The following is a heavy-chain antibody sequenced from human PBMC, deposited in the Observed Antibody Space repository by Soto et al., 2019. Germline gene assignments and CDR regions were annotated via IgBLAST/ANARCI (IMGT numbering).Heavy chain of an antibody. CDR1: GFTFSSYA. V-gene: IGHV3-30-3*01. D-gene: IGHD3-22*01. CDR3: ARDLLRLDYYDSSGYQPRDY. Sequence: GGSLRLSCAASGFTFSSYAMHWVRQAPGKGLEWVAVISYDGSNKYYADSVKGRFTISRDNSKNTLYLQMNSLRAEDTAVYYCARDLLRLDYYDSSGYQPRDYWGQGTLVTVSS. CDR2: ISYDGSNK. J-gene: IGHJ4*02.